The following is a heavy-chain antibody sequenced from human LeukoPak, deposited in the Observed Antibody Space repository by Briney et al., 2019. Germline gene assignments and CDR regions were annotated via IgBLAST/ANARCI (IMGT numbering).Heavy chain of an antibody. CDR1: LFSLSRNY. CDR3: ASYDSRPGGVDY. Sequence: GGSLRLSCAASLFSLSRNYLCWVRQAPPDGLEWVSVVYSHGSTYYAYSVKGRFATSRHNSKNTLYLQMNSLRAEDTAVYYCASYDSRPGGVDYWGQGTLVTVSS. J-gene: IGHJ4*02. V-gene: IGHV3-53*04. D-gene: IGHD3-22*01. CDR2: VYSHGST.